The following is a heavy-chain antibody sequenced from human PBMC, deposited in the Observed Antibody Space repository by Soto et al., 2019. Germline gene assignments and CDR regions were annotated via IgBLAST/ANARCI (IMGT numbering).Heavy chain of an antibody. J-gene: IGHJ4*02. V-gene: IGHV3-23*01. D-gene: IGHD6-19*01. Sequence: EVPLLESGGGLVQPGGSLRLSCAASGFTFSSYAMNWVRQAPGKWLEWVSAIRGSGGDIYYADSVKGRFTISRDNSKNTLYLQMNSLRAEDTAVYYCPRGWQGDYWGQGTLVTVS. CDR2: IRGSGGDI. CDR1: GFTFSSYA. CDR3: PRGWQGDY.